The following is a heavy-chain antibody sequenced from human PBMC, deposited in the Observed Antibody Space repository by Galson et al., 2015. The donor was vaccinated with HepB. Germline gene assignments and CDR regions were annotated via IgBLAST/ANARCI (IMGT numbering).Heavy chain of an antibody. V-gene: IGHV3-21*01. CDR2: ISSSSSYI. CDR3: ARWEDYGGKSAFDI. J-gene: IGHJ3*02. Sequence: SLRLSCAASGFTFSSYSMNWVRQAPGKGLEWVSSISSSSSYIYYADSVKGRFTVSRDNAKNSLYLQMNSLRAEDTAVYYCARWEDYGGKSAFDIWGQGTMVTVSS. CDR1: GFTFSSYS. D-gene: IGHD4-23*01.